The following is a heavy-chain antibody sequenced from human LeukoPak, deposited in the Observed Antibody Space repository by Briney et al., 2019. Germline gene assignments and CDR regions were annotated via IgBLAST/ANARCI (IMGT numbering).Heavy chain of an antibody. CDR2: ISNSGDYT. J-gene: IGHJ4*02. CDR1: GFTFSSYV. V-gene: IGHV3-23*01. Sequence: PGGSLRLSCAASGFTFSSYVMTWVRQAPGKGLEWVSSISNSGDYTYFADSVKGRFTISRDNSKNTLYLQMNRLRADGTAVYYCAKQLLGTYYFDYWGQGTLVTVSS. CDR3: AKQLLGTYYFDY. D-gene: IGHD7-27*01.